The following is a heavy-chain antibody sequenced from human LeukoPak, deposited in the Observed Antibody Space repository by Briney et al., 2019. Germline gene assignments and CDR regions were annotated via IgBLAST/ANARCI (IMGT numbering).Heavy chain of an antibody. CDR2: IYYSGST. D-gene: IGHD3-3*01. CDR3: ARQKGGYLEWLFY. Sequence: PSETLSLTCTVSGGSISSYYWGWIRQPPGKGLEWIGSIYYSGSTYYNPSLKSRVTISVDTSKNQFSLKLSSVTAADSAVYYCARQKGGYLEWLFYWGQGTLVTVSS. CDR1: GGSISSYY. V-gene: IGHV4-39*01. J-gene: IGHJ4*02.